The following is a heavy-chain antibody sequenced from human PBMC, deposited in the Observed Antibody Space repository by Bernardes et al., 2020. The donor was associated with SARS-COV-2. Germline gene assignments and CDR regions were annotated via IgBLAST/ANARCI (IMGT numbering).Heavy chain of an antibody. CDR1: GGSISSGSYY. V-gene: IGHV4-61*02. CDR2: IYTSGST. CDR3: ARDVGFCSSTSCYNGIWFDP. Sequence: SETLSLTCTVSGGSISSGSYYWSWIRQPAGKGLEWIGRIYTSGSTNYNPSLKSRVTISVDTSKNQFSLKLSSVTAADTAVYYCARDVGFCSSTSCYNGIWFDPWGQGTLVTVSS. J-gene: IGHJ5*02. D-gene: IGHD2-2*02.